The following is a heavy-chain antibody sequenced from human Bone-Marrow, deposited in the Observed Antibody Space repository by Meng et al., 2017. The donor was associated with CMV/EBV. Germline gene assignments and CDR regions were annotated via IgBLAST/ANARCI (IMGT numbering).Heavy chain of an antibody. D-gene: IGHD1-26*01. V-gene: IGHV4-34*01. CDR2: INHSGST. Sequence: SEPLSLTCTVYGGSFNAYYYNWFRQAPGKGLEWIGEINHSGSTKYNPSLKSRVTISVDKSKNQFSLRLTSVTAADTAVFYCASVSATYLGGRIYYHGMDVWGQGTTVTVSS. CDR3: ASVSATYLGGRIYYHGMDV. CDR1: GGSFNAYY. J-gene: IGHJ6*02.